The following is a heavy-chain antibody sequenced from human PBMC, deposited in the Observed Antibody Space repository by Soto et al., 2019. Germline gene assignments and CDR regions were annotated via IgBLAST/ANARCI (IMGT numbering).Heavy chain of an antibody. D-gene: IGHD3-22*01. CDR2: ISSSSSTI. J-gene: IGHJ3*02. V-gene: IGHV3-48*02. Sequence: PGGSLRLSCAASGFTSSSYSMNWVRQAPGKGLEWVSYISSSSSTIYYADSVKGRFTISRDNAKNSLYLQMNSLRDEDTAVYYCARDGDYYDSSGYPVDAFDIWGQGTMVTVSS. CDR1: GFTSSSYS. CDR3: ARDGDYYDSSGYPVDAFDI.